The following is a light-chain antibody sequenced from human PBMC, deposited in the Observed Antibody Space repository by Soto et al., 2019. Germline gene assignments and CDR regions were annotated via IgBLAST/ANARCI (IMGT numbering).Light chain of an antibody. Sequence: EIVMTQSPATLSVSPGERATLSCRASHSVSSRLAWYQQKHGQAPRLLIYGASTRATGLPARFSGSGSGTEFTLTISSLQSEDFAVYYCQHYTNWPLTFGGGTKVDIK. J-gene: IGKJ4*01. V-gene: IGKV3-15*01. CDR2: GAS. CDR3: QHYTNWPLT. CDR1: HSVSSR.